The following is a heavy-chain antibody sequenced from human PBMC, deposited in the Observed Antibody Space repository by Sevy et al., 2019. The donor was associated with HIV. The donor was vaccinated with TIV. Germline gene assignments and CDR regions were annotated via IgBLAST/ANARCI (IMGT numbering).Heavy chain of an antibody. CDR1: GYSFTTYG. CDR3: ARDSPYYFGAGSHVPLFDY. Sequence: ASVKVSCKASGYSFTTYGISWIRQAPGQGLEWMGWISAYTGNTNYTQMLEGRFTMTTDTSTSTAYMELTSLRSDDSAVYFCARDSPYYFGAGSHVPLFDYWGQRTLVTVSS. J-gene: IGHJ4*02. CDR2: ISAYTGNT. V-gene: IGHV1-18*01. D-gene: IGHD3-10*01.